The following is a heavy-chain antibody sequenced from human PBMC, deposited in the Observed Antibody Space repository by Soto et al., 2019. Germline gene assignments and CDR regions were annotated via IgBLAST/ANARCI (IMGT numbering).Heavy chain of an antibody. V-gene: IGHV4-4*02. CDR2: MYHSGAT. CDR1: GGSITSDNW. Sequence: QVQLQESGPALVKPSETLSLTCAFSGGSITSDNWWTWVRQTPGKGLEWIGEMYHSGATNYSPSLKSRVTILVDKSKNQFSLKLTSVTAADSALYYCARASASSMLRGVIINWGQGTLVTVSS. J-gene: IGHJ4*02. CDR3: ARASASSMLRGVIIN. D-gene: IGHD3-10*01.